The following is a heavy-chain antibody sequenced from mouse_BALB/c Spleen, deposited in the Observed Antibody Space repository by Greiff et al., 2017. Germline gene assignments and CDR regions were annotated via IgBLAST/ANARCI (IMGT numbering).Heavy chain of an antibody. CDR3: ARDDEFAY. J-gene: IGHJ3*01. CDR1: GFTFSDYY. CDR2: ISDGGSYT. D-gene: IGHD2-3*01. V-gene: IGHV5-4*02. Sequence: EVQLVESGGGLVKPGGSLKLSCAASGFTFSDYYMYWVRHTPEKRLEWVATISDGGSYTYYPDSVKGRFTISRDNAKNNLYLQMSSLKSEDTAMYYCARDDEFAYWGQGTLVTVSA.